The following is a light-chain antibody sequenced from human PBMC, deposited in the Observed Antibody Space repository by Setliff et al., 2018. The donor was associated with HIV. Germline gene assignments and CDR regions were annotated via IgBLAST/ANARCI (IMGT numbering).Light chain of an antibody. CDR2: EVS. Sequence: QSALAQPASVSGSPRQSITISCTGTSSDVGSSKFVSWYQQHPGKAPKLLIYEVSNRPSGVSDRFTGSKSANTASLTISGLQAEDEADYYCGSYTTTNSFVFGTGTKVTVL. J-gene: IGLJ1*01. CDR1: SSDVGSSKF. CDR3: GSYTTTNSFV. V-gene: IGLV2-14*01.